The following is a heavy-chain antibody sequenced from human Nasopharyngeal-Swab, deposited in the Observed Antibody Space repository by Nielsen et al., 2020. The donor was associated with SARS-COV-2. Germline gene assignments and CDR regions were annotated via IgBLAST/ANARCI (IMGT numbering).Heavy chain of an antibody. V-gene: IGHV3-23*01. CDR3: ARPIYRATTETSSSVFDV. Sequence: AGSLRLSCVASGFTLSNSVMSWVRHAPAKGLKWVSAIRSADKTHHADSVKGRFTITRDTSSNTLYLEIHSLRAVDTTLYYCARPIYRATTETSSSVFDVSGQGAMVTVS. D-gene: IGHD6-6*01. J-gene: IGHJ3*01. CDR1: GFTLSNSV. CDR2: IRSADKT.